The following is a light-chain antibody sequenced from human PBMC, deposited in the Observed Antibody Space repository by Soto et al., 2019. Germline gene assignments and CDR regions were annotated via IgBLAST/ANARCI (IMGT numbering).Light chain of an antibody. V-gene: IGKV1-6*01. CDR2: AAS. CDR1: QAIRND. CDR3: LQDYSYPRT. J-gene: IGKJ1*01. Sequence: AIQMTQSPSSLSASVGDRVTITCRASQAIRNDLGWYQQKPGKAPKLLIYAASTLLSGVPSRFSGSGSGTDFTLTISSLQSEDFATYYCLQDYSYPRTFGQGTKVEVK.